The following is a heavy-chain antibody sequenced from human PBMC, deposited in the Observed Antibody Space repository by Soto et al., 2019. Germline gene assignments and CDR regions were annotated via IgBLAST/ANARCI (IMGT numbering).Heavy chain of an antibody. CDR3: ATPGGFGMDV. V-gene: IGHV5-51*01. CDR1: GYGFSTHW. J-gene: IGHJ6*02. D-gene: IGHD5-12*01. Sequence: PGDSLKISFKASGYGFSTHWIGWVRQMPGKGLEWMGIIFPSDSDTRYTPSFQGQVTISADKSINTAYLQWNSLKASDTAMYYCATPGGFGMDVWGQGTPVT. CDR2: IFPSDSDT.